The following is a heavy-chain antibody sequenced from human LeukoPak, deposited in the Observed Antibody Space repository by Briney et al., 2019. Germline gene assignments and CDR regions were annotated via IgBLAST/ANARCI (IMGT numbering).Heavy chain of an antibody. CDR2: IYYSGTT. D-gene: IGHD5-12*01. V-gene: IGHV4-31*03. J-gene: IGHJ4*02. Sequence: SETLSLTCTVSGGSMSSGAYYWTWIRQYPGKGLERIGYIYYSGTTYYNPSRKSRITISVDPSKDQFSLRLSSVTAADTAVYYCARDYSGYNRLDYWGQGTLVTVSS. CDR1: GGSMSSGAYY. CDR3: ARDYSGYNRLDY.